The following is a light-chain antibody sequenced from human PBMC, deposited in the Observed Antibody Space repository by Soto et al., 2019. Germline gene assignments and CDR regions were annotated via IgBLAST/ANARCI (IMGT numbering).Light chain of an antibody. Sequence: QSALTQPPSASGSPGQSVTISCTGTSSDVGGYNFVSRYQQHPGKVPKPMIYEVSKRPSGVPDRFSGSKSGNTASLTVSGLQAEDEADYYCCSFGGGNKVLFGGGTKLTVL. CDR3: CSFGGGNKVL. CDR1: SSDVGGYNF. V-gene: IGLV2-8*01. CDR2: EVS. J-gene: IGLJ3*02.